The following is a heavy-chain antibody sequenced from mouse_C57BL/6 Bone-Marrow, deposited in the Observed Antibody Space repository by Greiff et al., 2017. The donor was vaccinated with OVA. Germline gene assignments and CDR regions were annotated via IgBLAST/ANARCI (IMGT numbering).Heavy chain of an antibody. CDR3: TSLYDYDERFAY. V-gene: IGHV6-6*01. D-gene: IGHD2-4*01. J-gene: IGHJ3*01. CDR1: GFTFSDAW. CDR2: IRNKANNHAT. Sequence: EVKLMESGGGLVQPGGSMKLSCAASGFTFSDAWMDWVRQSPEKGLEWVAEIRNKANNHATYYAESVKGRFTISRDDSKSSVYLQMNSLRAEDTGIYYCTSLYDYDERFAYWGQGTLVTVSA.